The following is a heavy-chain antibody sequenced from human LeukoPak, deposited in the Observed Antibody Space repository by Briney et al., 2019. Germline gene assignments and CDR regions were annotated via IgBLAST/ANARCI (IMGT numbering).Heavy chain of an antibody. D-gene: IGHD6-19*01. CDR1: GGSISSGGYY. V-gene: IGHV4-61*08. Sequence: SETLSLTCTVSGGSISSGGYYWSWIRQHPGKGLEWIGYIYYSGSTNYNPSLKSRVTISVDTSKNQFSLKLSSVTAADTAVYYCARGISSGWSRAVGYWGQGTLVTVST. CDR3: ARGISSGWSRAVGY. CDR2: IYYSGST. J-gene: IGHJ4*02.